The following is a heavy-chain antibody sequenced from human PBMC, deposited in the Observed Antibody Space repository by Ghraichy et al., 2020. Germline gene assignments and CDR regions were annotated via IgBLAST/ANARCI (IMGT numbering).Heavy chain of an antibody. CDR3: ARGLEVPIFLYKIDYYYYMDV. V-gene: IGHV4-61*01. CDR2: IYYSGST. J-gene: IGHJ6*03. CDR1: GGSVSSGSYY. Sequence: SETLSLTCTVSGGSVSSGSYYWSWIRQPPGKGLEWIGYIYYSGSTNYNPSLKSRVTISVDTSKNQFSLKLSSVTAADTAVYYCARGLEVPIFLYKIDYYYYMDVWGKGTTVTVSS. D-gene: IGHD3-3*01.